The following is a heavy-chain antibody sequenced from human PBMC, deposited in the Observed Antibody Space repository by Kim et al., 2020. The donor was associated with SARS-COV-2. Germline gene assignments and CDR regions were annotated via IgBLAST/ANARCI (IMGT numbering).Heavy chain of an antibody. CDR3: VREDYYKLDV. CDR1: GLTVASTC. V-gene: IGHV3-53*01. Sequence: GGSLRLSCITSGLTVASTCMHWVRQAPGKGLEWVALINSGGDTRYADSVRGRFSISRDNSKNILFLQLNSLLVEDTADYYCVREDYYKLDVWGQGTTVTVSS. J-gene: IGHJ6*02. D-gene: IGHD3-10*01. CDR2: INSGGDT.